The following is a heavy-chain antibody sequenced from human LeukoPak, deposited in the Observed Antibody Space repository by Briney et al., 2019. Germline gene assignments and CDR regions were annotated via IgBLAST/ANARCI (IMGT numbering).Heavy chain of an antibody. Sequence: PGGSLRLSCAASGFTFSSSVMSWIRQAPGKGLEWVSAIGDSGGGTHYADSVKGRFTISRDISKNTLYLQMNSLRAEDTAVYYCATQDWDWGQGTLVTVSS. CDR1: GFTFSSSV. CDR3: ATQDWD. CDR2: IGDSGGGT. J-gene: IGHJ4*02. V-gene: IGHV3-23*01. D-gene: IGHD3-9*01.